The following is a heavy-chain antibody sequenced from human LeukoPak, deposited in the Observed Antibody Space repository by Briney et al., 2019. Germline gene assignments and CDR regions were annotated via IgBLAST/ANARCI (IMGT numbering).Heavy chain of an antibody. CDR1: GFTFSSYW. Sequence: GGSLRLSCAASGFTFSSYWMSWVRQAPGKGLEWVANIKQDGSEKYFVDSVKGRFTISRDNAKNSLYLQMNSLRAEDTAVYYCAARPGEVAVPYDYWGQGTLITVSS. D-gene: IGHD2-15*01. J-gene: IGHJ4*02. V-gene: IGHV3-7*03. CDR3: AARPGEVAVPYDY. CDR2: IKQDGSEK.